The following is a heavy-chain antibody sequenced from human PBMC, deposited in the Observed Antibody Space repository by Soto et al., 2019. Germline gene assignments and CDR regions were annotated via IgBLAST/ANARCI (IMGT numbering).Heavy chain of an antibody. Sequence: SETLSLTCTVSGGSFSSGDYYWSWIRQPPGKGLEWIGYIYYSGSTYYNPSLKSRVTISVDTSKNQFSLKLSSVTAADTAVYYCARGEMATLYFDYWGQGTLVTVSS. J-gene: IGHJ4*02. CDR3: ARGEMATLYFDY. D-gene: IGHD5-12*01. CDR2: IYYSGST. V-gene: IGHV4-30-4*01. CDR1: GGSFSSGDYY.